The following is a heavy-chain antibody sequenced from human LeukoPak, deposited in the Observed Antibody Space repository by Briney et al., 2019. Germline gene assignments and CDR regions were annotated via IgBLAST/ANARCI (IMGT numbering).Heavy chain of an antibody. D-gene: IGHD3-3*01. CDR3: ARSGSLAHFDY. CDR1: GGSISSYY. V-gene: IGHV4-59*01. J-gene: IGHJ4*02. CDR2: IYYNGGT. Sequence: SETLSLTCTVSGGSISSYYWNWIRQPPGKGLEWIGYIYYNGGTNYNPSPKSGVTISVDTSKNQFSLKLSSVTAADTAVYYCARSGSLAHFDYWGQGTLVTVSS.